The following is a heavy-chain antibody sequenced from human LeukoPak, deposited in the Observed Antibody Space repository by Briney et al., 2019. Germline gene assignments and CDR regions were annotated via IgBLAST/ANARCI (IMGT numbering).Heavy chain of an antibody. Sequence: SETLSLTCTVSGGSISNYYWSWIRQPAGKGLEWIGRIYTSGSTNYKPSLKSRVTMSVDTSKNQFSLRLTSVTAADTAVYYCARASVTYYYYYYMDVWGKGTTVTVSS. D-gene: IGHD4-11*01. J-gene: IGHJ6*03. CDR3: ARASVTYYYYYYMDV. CDR2: IYTSGST. CDR1: GGSISNYY. V-gene: IGHV4-4*07.